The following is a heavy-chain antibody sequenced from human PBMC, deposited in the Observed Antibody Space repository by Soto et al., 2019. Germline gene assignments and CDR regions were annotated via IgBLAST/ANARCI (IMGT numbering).Heavy chain of an antibody. V-gene: IGHV3-7*02. CDR3: ATHPYSSGWYC. J-gene: IGHJ4*02. CDR2: IKQDGSEK. Sequence: EVQLVESEGGLVQPGGSLRLSCAASGFTFSSYWMTWVRQAPGKGLEWVANIKQDGSEKYYVDSVKGRFTISRDNAKNSLYLQMNSLRAEDTAVYYCATHPYSSGWYCWGQGTLVTVSS. CDR1: GFTFSSYW. D-gene: IGHD6-13*01.